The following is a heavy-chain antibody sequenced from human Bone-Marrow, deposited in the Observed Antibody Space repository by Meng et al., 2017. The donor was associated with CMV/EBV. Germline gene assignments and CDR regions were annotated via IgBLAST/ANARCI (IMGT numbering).Heavy chain of an antibody. CDR2: IWYEGSNE. CDR1: GFIFSNFA. CDR3: AMDWEV. Sequence: GESLKISCVASGFIFSNFAMHWVRQAPGKGLEWVAVIWYEGSNEYYINTVKGSFNISRDNSKTMLYLEMNSLTTEDSAVYYCAMDWEVWGQGTLVTVSS. J-gene: IGHJ4*02. V-gene: IGHV3-33*01. D-gene: IGHD1-26*01.